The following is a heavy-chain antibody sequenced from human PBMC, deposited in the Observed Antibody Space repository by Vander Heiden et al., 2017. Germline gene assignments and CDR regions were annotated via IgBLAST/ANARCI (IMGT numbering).Heavy chain of an antibody. J-gene: IGHJ4*02. V-gene: IGHV3-30*18. CDR1: GFTFSSYG. Sequence: QVQLVESGGGVVQPGRSLRLSCAASGFTFSSYGMHWVRQAPGKGLEWVAVISYDGSNKYYADSVKGRFTISRDNSKNTLYLQMNSLRAEDTAVYYCAKGPRGSYYGRPTYYFDYWGQGTLVTVSS. CDR3: AKGPRGSYYGRPTYYFDY. D-gene: IGHD1-26*01. CDR2: ISYDGSNK.